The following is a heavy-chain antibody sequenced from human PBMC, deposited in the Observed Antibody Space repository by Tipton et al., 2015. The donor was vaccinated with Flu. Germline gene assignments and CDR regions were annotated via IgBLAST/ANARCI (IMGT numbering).Heavy chain of an antibody. V-gene: IGHV4-59*02. CDR2: IYYRGTT. CDR3: ARDLVQDYRDQYFGMDV. CDR1: GGSVSPYY. Sequence: TLSLTCTVSGGSVSPYYWNWVRQSPGKVLEWIGYIYYRGTTGYNPSLKSRVTISVDTSKNQVSLKLTSVTAADTAVYYCARDLVQDYRDQYFGMDVWGQGTTVTVSS. J-gene: IGHJ6*02. D-gene: IGHD4-11*01.